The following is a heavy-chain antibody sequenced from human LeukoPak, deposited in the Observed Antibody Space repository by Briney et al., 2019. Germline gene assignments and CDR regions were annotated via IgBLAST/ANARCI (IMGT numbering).Heavy chain of an antibody. J-gene: IGHJ6*03. CDR2: SSAYYGNT. D-gene: IGHD2-15*01. V-gene: IGHV1-18*01. Sequence: ASVKVSCKASGYTFTHYGISWVRQAPGQGLEWVGWSSAYYGNTNYAQKLQGRVPMTTDTSTSTAYMEVRSLRSDDTAVYYCARGSRYCSDGSCPPGYYYMDVWGKGTTVTISS. CDR3: ARGSRYCSDGSCPPGYYYMDV. CDR1: GYTFTHYG.